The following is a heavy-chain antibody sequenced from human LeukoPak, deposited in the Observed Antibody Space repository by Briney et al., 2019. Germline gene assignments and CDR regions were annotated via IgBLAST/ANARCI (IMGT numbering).Heavy chain of an antibody. V-gene: IGHV3-21*01. J-gene: IGHJ4*02. CDR1: GFTFSSYS. CDR3: ARGWNYYGSGSWPDY. D-gene: IGHD3-10*01. Sequence: GALRLSCAASGFTFSSYSMNWVRQAPGKGLEWVSSISSSSSYIYYADSVKGRFTISRDNAKNSLYLQMNSLRAEDTAVYYCARGWNYYGSGSWPDYWGQGTLVTVSS. CDR2: ISSSSSYI.